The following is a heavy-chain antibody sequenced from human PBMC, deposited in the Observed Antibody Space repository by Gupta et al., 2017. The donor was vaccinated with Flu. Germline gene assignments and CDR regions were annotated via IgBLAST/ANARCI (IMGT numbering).Heavy chain of an antibody. Sequence: QVQLVQSGAEGKKPGSSVKVSCKASGGTFTNYAVTWVRQAPGQGLEWMGGIIPIFGTANYAQKFQDRVTFTADESTNTAYMELGSLGSDDTAVYYCARALRSGYYYYYMDVWGKGTTVTVSS. CDR2: IIPIFGTA. D-gene: IGHD2-15*01. J-gene: IGHJ6*03. CDR1: GGTFTNYA. CDR3: ARALRSGYYYYYMDV. V-gene: IGHV1-69*13.